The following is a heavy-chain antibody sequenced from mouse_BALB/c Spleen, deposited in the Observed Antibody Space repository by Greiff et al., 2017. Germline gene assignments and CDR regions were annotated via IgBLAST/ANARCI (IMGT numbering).Heavy chain of an antibody. J-gene: IGHJ4*01. CDR1: GFTFSSFG. CDR2: ISSGSSTI. V-gene: IGHV5-17*02. D-gene: IGHD1-1*01. CDR3: AVYEYAMDY. Sequence: EVQLLESGAGLVQPGGSRKLSCAASGFTFSSFGMHWVRQAPEKGLEWVAYISSGSSTIYYADTVKGRFTISRDNPKNTLFLQMASLSSEDAAMYCCAVYEYAMDYWGQGTSVTVSS.